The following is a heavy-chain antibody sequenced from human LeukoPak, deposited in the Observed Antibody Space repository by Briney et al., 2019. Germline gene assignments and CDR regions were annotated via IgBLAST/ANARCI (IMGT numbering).Heavy chain of an antibody. CDR1: GFTVSSNY. CDR2: IHSGGNT. J-gene: IGHJ4*02. D-gene: IGHD3-22*01. CDR3: AKVAFYDSSGFDY. V-gene: IGHV3-66*01. Sequence: GGSLRLSCAASGFTVSSNYMTWVRQAPGKGLEWVSGIHSGGNTYYADSVKGRFTISRDNSKNTLYLQMSSLRAEDSAVYYCAKVAFYDSSGFDYWGQGTLVTVSS.